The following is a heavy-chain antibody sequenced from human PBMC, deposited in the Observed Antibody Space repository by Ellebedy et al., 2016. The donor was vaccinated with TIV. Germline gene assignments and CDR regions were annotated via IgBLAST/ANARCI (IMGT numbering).Heavy chain of an antibody. J-gene: IGHJ4*02. CDR1: GFTFSGSA. CDR2: IRSKANSYAT. CDR3: ARDSFCHSTTCHDY. D-gene: IGHD2-2*01. Sequence: GGSLRLXXAASGFTFSGSAMHWVRQASGKGLEWVGRIRSKANSYATAYAASVKGRFTISRDDSKNTAYLQMNGLRAEDTAVYYCARDSFCHSTTCHDYWGQGTLVTVSS. V-gene: IGHV3-73*01.